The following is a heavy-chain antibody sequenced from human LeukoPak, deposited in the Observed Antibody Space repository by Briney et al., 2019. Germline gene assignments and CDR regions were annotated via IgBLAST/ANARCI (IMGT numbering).Heavy chain of an antibody. CDR2: IYSAGST. CDR1: GFTLSNTY. Sequence: PGGSLRLSCVVSGFTLSNTYMNWVRQVPGKGLEWVSVIYSAGSTYYADSVKGRFIVSRHNLKNTLYLQMNSLTTEDAAVYFCARASGNWHFDLWGRGTLATVSS. V-gene: IGHV3-53*04. J-gene: IGHJ2*01. CDR3: ARASGNWHFDL.